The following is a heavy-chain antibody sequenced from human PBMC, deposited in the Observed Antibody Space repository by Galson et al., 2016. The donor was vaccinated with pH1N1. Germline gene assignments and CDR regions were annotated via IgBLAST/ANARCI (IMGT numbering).Heavy chain of an antibody. CDR3: AKDHGGSYYVPDAFDF. V-gene: IGHV3-9*01. CDR2: ISWNSGSI. Sequence: SLRLSCAASGFTFDDYAMHWVRQAPGKGLEWVSGISWNSGSIGYADSVKGRFTISRDNAKNSLYLQMNSLRAEGTALYYCAKDHGGSYYVPDAFDFWGQGTMVTVSS. CDR1: GFTFDDYA. J-gene: IGHJ3*01. D-gene: IGHD1-26*01.